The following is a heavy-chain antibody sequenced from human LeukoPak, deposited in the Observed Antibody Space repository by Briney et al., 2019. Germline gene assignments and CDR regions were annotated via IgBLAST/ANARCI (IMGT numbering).Heavy chain of an antibody. Sequence: PGGSLRLSCAASGFTFSSYSMNWVRQAPGKGLEWVSSISSSSSYIYYADSVKGRFTISRDNAKNSLYLQMNSLRAEDTAVYYCAIDHCSSISCYSFPYYFDYWGQGTLVTVSS. J-gene: IGHJ4*02. D-gene: IGHD2-2*02. CDR3: AIDHCSSISCYSFPYYFDY. CDR2: ISSSSSYI. V-gene: IGHV3-21*01. CDR1: GFTFSSYS.